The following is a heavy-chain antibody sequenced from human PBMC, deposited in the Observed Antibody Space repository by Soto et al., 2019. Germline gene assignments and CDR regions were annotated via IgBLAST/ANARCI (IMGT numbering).Heavy chain of an antibody. CDR1: GFPFRSYG. Sequence: GGSLSISCAASGFPFRSYGMQWGRQASGKGLEWVAVIWYDESNKYHADSVKGRFTISRDNSKNTLYLQMNSLRAEDTAVYYCARTYGSGSYHFNFFDYWGQGTLVTVSS. CDR3: ARTYGSGSYHFNFFDY. V-gene: IGHV3-33*01. CDR2: IWYDESNK. J-gene: IGHJ4*02. D-gene: IGHD3-10*01.